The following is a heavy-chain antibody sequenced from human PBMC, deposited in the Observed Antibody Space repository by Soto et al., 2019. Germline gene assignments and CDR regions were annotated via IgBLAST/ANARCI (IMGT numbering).Heavy chain of an antibody. CDR3: ARALRYCSSTSCYRYYGMDV. CDR1: GYTFTSYA. V-gene: IGHV7-4-1*01. J-gene: IGHJ6*02. D-gene: IGHD2-2*02. CDR2: INTNTGNP. Sequence: ASVKVSCKASGYTFTSYAMNWVRQAPGQGLEWMGWINTNTGNPTYAQGFTGRFVFSLDTSVSTAYLQICSLKAEDTAVYYCARALRYCSSTSCYRYYGMDVWGQGTTVTVYS.